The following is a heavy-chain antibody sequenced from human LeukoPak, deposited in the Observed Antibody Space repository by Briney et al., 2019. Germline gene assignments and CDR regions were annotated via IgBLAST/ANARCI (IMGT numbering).Heavy chain of an antibody. CDR1: GGTFSSYA. J-gene: IGHJ3*02. CDR2: IIPIFGTA. CDR3: ALDRDGYNLYDI. Sequence: SVKVSCKASGGTFSSYAISWARQAPGQGLEWMGGIIPIFGTANYAQKFQGRVTITADESTSTAYMELSSLRSEDTAVYYCALDRDGYNLYDIWGQGTMVTVSS. D-gene: IGHD5-24*01. V-gene: IGHV1-69*13.